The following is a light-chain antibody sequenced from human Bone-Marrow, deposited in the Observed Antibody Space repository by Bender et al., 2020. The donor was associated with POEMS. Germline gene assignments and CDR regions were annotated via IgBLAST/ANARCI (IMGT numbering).Light chain of an antibody. CDR2: DVR. J-gene: IGLJ2*01. Sequence: QSALAQPASVSGSPGQSITISCTGTNNDAAFYDYVSWYQHHPGKAPKLFIYDVRKRPSWVSSRFSGSKSGDTASLTISGLQSEDEAEYYCTSYTRLSTVIFGTGTKLTVL. V-gene: IGLV2-14*03. CDR3: TSYTRLSTVI. CDR1: NNDAAFYDY.